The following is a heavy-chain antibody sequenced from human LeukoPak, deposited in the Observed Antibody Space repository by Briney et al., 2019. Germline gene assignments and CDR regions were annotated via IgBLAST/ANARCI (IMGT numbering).Heavy chain of an antibody. J-gene: IGHJ5*02. CDR1: GYTFTSYY. CDR2: INPSGGST. V-gene: IGHV1-46*01. Sequence: GASVKVSCKASGYTFTSYYMHWVRQAPGQGLEWIGIINPSGGSTSYAQKFQGRVTMTRDTSTSTVYMELSSLRSEDTAVYYCARGVRGVRSGNWFDPWGQGTLVTVSS. CDR3: ARGVRGVRSGNWFDP. D-gene: IGHD2-8*01.